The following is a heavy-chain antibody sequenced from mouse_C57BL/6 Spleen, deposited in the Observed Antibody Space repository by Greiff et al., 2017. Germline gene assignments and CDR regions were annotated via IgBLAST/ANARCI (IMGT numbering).Heavy chain of an antibody. J-gene: IGHJ2*01. CDR1: GFTFSSYA. CDR3: ARDLGYYDSSSYYFDY. Sequence: EVQLVESGGGLVKPGGSLKLSCAASGFTFSSYAMSWVRQTPEKRLEWVATISDGGSYTYYPDNVKGRFTISRDNAKNYLYLQMSHLKSEDTAMYYCARDLGYYDSSSYYFDYWGQGTTLTVSS. CDR2: ISDGGSYT. D-gene: IGHD1-1*01. V-gene: IGHV5-4*01.